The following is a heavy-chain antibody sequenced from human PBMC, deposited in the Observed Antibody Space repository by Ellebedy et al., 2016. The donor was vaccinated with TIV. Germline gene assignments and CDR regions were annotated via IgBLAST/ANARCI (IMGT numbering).Heavy chain of an antibody. J-gene: IGHJ4*02. CDR1: GFTFSDYA. D-gene: IGHD3-10*01. CDR3: AKDLYGSGSSTFDY. V-gene: IGHV3-23*01. CDR2: ISGSGRST. Sequence: GESLKISXAPSGFTFSDYAMSWVRQPPGKGLEWVSGISGSGRSTSYADSVKGRFTISRDNSKNTLYLQMNSLSAEDTAVYYCAKDLYGSGSSTFDYWGQGTRVTVSS.